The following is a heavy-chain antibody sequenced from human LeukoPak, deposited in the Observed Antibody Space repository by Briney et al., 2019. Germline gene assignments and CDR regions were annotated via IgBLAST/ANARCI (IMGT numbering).Heavy chain of an antibody. D-gene: IGHD2-15*01. V-gene: IGHV4-39*01. CDR1: GGSFSGYY. CDR3: ARHSICSGGSCYQSRLVYFDY. CDR2: IYYSGST. Sequence: SETLSLTCAVYGGSFSGYYWGWIRQPPGKGLEWIGSIYYSGSTYYNPSLKSRVAISVDTSKNQFSLKLSSVTAADTAVYYCARHSICSGGSCYQSRLVYFDYWGQGTLVTVSS. J-gene: IGHJ4*02.